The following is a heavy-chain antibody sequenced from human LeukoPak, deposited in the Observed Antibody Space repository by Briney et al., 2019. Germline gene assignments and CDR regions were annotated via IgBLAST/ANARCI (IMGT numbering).Heavy chain of an antibody. V-gene: IGHV4-59*01. D-gene: IGHD5-12*01. CDR1: GGSISSYY. CDR2: IYYSGST. J-gene: IGHJ5*02. Sequence: PSETLSLTCTVSGGSISSYYWSWIRQPPGKGLEWIGYIYYSGSTNYNPSLKSRVTISVDTSKNQFSLKLSSVTAADTAVYYCARGRGYSGYDSMDWFDPWGQGTLVTVSS. CDR3: ARGRGYSGYDSMDWFDP.